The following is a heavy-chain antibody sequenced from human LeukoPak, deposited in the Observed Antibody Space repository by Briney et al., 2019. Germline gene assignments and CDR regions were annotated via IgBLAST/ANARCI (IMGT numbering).Heavy chain of an antibody. CDR1: GFTVSSNY. J-gene: IGHJ4*02. D-gene: IGHD3-9*01. CDR3: ARLHYDVLTGPFDY. V-gene: IGHV3-74*01. CDR2: INTDGSST. Sequence: GGSLRLSCAASGFTVSSNYMSWVRQAPGKGLVWVSRINTDGSSTSYADSVKGRFTISRENSKNTLWLQMNSLRAEDTAVYYCARLHYDVLTGPFDYWGQGTLVTVSS.